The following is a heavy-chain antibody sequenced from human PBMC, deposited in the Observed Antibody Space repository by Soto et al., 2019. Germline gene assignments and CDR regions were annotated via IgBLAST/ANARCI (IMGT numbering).Heavy chain of an antibody. CDR2: ISYSGST. V-gene: IGHV4-61*01. D-gene: IGHD3-3*01. CDR1: GASVSSGTYY. J-gene: IGHJ4*02. Sequence: SETLSLTCTVSGASVSSGTYYWSWIRQPPGKGLEWIGYISYSGSTNYNPSLKSRVTMSVDTSKNQFSLKLNSVTAADTAMYYGGRARSAYSRGVGYWGQGYLVTFSS. CDR3: GRARSAYSRGVGY.